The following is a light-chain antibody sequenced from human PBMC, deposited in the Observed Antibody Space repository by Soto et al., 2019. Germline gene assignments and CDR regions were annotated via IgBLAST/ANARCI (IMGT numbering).Light chain of an antibody. Sequence: EIVLTQSPGTLSLSPGERATLSCRASQSVSSNFLAWYQQKPGQAPRLLIYGASTRATGIPDRFSGGGSGTDFTLTISRLEPGDFAVYYCQQYGSSPRTFGQETKVEIK. CDR2: GAS. CDR3: QQYGSSPRT. V-gene: IGKV3-20*01. J-gene: IGKJ1*01. CDR1: QSVSSNF.